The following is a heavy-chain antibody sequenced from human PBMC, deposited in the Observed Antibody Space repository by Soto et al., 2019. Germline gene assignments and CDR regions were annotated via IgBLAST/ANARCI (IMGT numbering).Heavy chain of an antibody. J-gene: IGHJ1*01. CDR2: ISGSGGST. D-gene: IGHD1-26*01. V-gene: IGHV3-23*01. CDR3: AKDPSYSGIPRGAQH. CDR1: GFTFSSYA. Sequence: EVQLLESGGGLVQPGGSLRLSCAASGFTFSSYAMSWVRQAPGKGLEWVSAISGSGGSTYYADSVKGRFTISRDNSKNTLYLQMHSLRAEDTAVYYCAKDPSYSGIPRGAQHWGQGTLVTVSS.